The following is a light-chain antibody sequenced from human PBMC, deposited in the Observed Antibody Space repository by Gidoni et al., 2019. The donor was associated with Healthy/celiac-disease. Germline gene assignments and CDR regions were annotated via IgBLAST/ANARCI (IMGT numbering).Light chain of an antibody. CDR2: QDS. V-gene: IGLV3-1*01. J-gene: IGLJ2*01. CDR1: KLGDKY. CDR3: QAWDSSTRNVV. Sequence: SVSVSPGQTASITCSGDKLGDKYACWYQQKPGQSPVLVIYQDSKRPSGIPERFSGSNSGNTATLTIRGTQAMDEADYYCQAWDSSTRNVVFGGGTKLTVL.